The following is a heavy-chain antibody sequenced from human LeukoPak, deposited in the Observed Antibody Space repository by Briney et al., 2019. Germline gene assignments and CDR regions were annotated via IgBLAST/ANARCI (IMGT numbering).Heavy chain of an antibody. V-gene: IGHV3-21*01. D-gene: IGHD3-16*02. CDR3: ARHRTASDN. CDR1: GFTFSDYS. CDR2: ITTSSTYI. J-gene: IGHJ4*02. Sequence: PGGSLRPSCAASGFTFSDYSMTWVRQAPGKGLEWVSSITTSSTYIYYADSVKVRFTISRDNAKNSLYLQMTSLRAEDTAVYYCARHRTASDNWGQGTLVTVSS.